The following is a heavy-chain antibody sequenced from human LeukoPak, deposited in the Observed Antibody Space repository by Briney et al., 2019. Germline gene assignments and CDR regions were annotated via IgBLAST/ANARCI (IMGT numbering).Heavy chain of an antibody. Sequence: GGSLRLSCAASGFAVSSNYMSWVRQAPGKGLEWVSVIYSGGSTYYADSVKGRFTISRDNSKNTLYLQMNSLRAEDTAVYYCANEKGWYYDILTGYRRETSFDYWGQGTLVTVSS. CDR2: IYSGGST. V-gene: IGHV3-66*01. CDR1: GFAVSSNY. CDR3: ANEKGWYYDILTGYRRETSFDY. J-gene: IGHJ4*02. D-gene: IGHD3-9*01.